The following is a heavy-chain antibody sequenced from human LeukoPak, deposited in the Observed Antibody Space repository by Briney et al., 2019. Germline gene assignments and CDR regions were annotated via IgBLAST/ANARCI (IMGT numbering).Heavy chain of an antibody. J-gene: IGHJ4*02. CDR3: ARGACTGTIVPGGH. CDR1: GGSISSTTYY. CDR2: VYYSGKT. V-gene: IGHV4-39*07. Sequence: SETLSLTCTVSGGSISSTTYYWGWIRQPPGKGLEWIGSVYYSGKTYYNPSLKSRVTISLDTSKNQFSLNLTSVTAADTAVYYCARGACTGTIVPGGHWGQGTLVTVSS. D-gene: IGHD3-10*02.